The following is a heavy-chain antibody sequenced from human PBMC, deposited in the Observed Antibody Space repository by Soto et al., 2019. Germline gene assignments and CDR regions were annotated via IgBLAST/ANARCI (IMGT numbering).Heavy chain of an antibody. Sequence: EVQLVESGGGLVQPGGSLRLSCAASGFAFSDHYMDWVRQAPGKGLAWVGRTRNKANSYTTEYAASVKGRFTISRDDSKNSLYLQMNSLKTEDTAMYYCARELMTTVTYFDYWGQGTLVTVSS. V-gene: IGHV3-72*01. CDR2: TRNKANSYTT. D-gene: IGHD4-17*01. CDR1: GFAFSDHY. CDR3: ARELMTTVTYFDY. J-gene: IGHJ4*02.